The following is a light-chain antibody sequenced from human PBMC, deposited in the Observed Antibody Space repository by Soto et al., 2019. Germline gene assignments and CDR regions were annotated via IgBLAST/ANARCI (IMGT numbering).Light chain of an antibody. CDR3: QQRSNWPPDKYT. V-gene: IGKV3-11*01. Sequence: EIVLTQSPAALSLSPGERATLSCTASQSVSSYLAWYQQNPCQAPRLLIYDASNTATGIPARFSGSGSGTDFTLTIRSLEPEDFAVYYCQQRSNWPPDKYTFGQGTKLEI. CDR2: DAS. J-gene: IGKJ2*01. CDR1: QSVSSY.